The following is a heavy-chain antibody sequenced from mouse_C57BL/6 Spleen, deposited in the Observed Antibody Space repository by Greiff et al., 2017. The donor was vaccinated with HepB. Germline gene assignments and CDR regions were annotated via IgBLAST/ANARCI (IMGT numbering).Heavy chain of an antibody. V-gene: IGHV3-6*01. Sequence: DVQLQESGPGLVKPSQSLSLTCSVTGYSITSGYYWNWIRQFPGNKLEWMGYISYDGSNNYNPSLKNRISITRDTSKNQFFLKLNSVTTEDTATYYCASLGPVYYFDYWGQGTTLTVSS. CDR3: ASLGPVYYFDY. J-gene: IGHJ2*01. D-gene: IGHD4-1*01. CDR2: ISYDGSN. CDR1: GYSITSGYY.